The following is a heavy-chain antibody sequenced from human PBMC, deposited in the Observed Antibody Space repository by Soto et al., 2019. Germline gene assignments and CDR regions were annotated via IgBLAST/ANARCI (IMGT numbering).Heavy chain of an antibody. V-gene: IGHV4-4*02. D-gene: IGHD3-10*01. J-gene: IGHJ4*02. Sequence: SETLSLTCAVSGGSISSSNWWSWVRQPPGMGLEWIGEIYHSGSTNYNPSLKSRVTISVDKSKNQFSLKLSSVTAADTAVYYCARSSSGSYYQQYWGKGALVTVSS. CDR1: GGSISSSNW. CDR2: IYHSGST. CDR3: ARSSSGSYYQQY.